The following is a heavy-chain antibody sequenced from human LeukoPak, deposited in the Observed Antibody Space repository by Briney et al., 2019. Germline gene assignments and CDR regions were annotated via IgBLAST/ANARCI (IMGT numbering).Heavy chain of an antibody. V-gene: IGHV1-69*05. CDR1: GGTFSSYA. D-gene: IGHD6-13*01. Sequence: GASVKVSCKASGGTFSSYAISWVRQAAGQGLEWMGGIIPIFGTANYAQKFQGRVTITTDESTSTAYMELSSLRSEDTAVYYCARGYSSRAKVGWFDPWGQGTLVTVSS. CDR2: IIPIFGTA. CDR3: ARGYSSRAKVGWFDP. J-gene: IGHJ5*02.